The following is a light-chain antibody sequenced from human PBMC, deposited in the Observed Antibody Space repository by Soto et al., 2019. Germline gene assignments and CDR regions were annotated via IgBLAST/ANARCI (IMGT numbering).Light chain of an antibody. CDR2: AAS. Sequence: DIQMTQSPSSLSASVGDRVTITCRASQGVSAYLIWYQQRQGRAPKLLIYAASSLQSGVPSRFSGSGSGTDFTLTISSLQPEDFATYYCQQSYSTLWTFGQGTKVEIK. CDR3: QQSYSTLWT. J-gene: IGKJ1*01. CDR1: QGVSAY. V-gene: IGKV1-39*01.